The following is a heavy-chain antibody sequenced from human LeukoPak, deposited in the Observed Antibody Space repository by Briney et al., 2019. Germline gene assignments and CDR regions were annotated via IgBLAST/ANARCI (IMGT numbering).Heavy chain of an antibody. CDR1: RFTFSSYG. CDR2: ISGSGGST. V-gene: IGHV3-23*01. CDR3: ARPNYYDSSGYYY. Sequence: GGSLRLSCAASRFTFSSYGMHWVRQAPGKGLEWVSAISGSGGSTYYADSVKGRFTISRDNSKNTLYLQMGSLRAEDMAVYYCARPNYYDSSGYYYWGQGTLVTVSS. J-gene: IGHJ4*02. D-gene: IGHD3-22*01.